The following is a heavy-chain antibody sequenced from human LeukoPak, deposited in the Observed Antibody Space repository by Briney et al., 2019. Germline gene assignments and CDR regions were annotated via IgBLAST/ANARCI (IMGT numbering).Heavy chain of an antibody. CDR2: IYYSGST. J-gene: IGHJ5*02. D-gene: IGHD2-15*01. V-gene: IGHV4-59*08. Sequence: SETLSLTCTVSGGSISSYYWSWIRQPPGKGLEWIGYIYYSGSTNYNPSLKSRVTISVDTSKNQFSLKLSSVTAADTAVYYCARGRSYWSVVVAATGGWFDPWGQGTLVTVSS. CDR1: GGSISSYY. CDR3: ARGRSYWSVVVAATGGWFDP.